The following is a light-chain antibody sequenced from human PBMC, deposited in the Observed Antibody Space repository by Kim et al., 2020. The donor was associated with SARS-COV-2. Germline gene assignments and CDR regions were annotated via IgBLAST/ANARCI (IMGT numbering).Light chain of an antibody. CDR1: QSVLYSSNNKSY. Sequence: TPSPDSLAVSLGERATINCKSSQSVLYSSNNKSYLAWYQQKPGQPPKLLIYWASTRESGVPERFSGSGSGTDFTLTISSLQAEDVAVYYCQQYYSTPITFGHATRLEIK. J-gene: IGKJ5*01. CDR2: WAS. CDR3: QQYYSTPIT. V-gene: IGKV4-1*01.